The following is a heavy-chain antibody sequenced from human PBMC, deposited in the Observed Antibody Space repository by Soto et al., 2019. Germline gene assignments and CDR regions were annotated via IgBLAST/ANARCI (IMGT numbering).Heavy chain of an antibody. J-gene: IGHJ4*02. Sequence: ASVKVSCKASGYTFTGYYMHWVRQAPGQGLEWMGWINLNSGGTNYAQKFQGRVTMTRDTSISTAYMELSRLRSDDTAVYYCARDRQLRYLFDYWGQGTLVTVSS. CDR1: GYTFTGYY. V-gene: IGHV1-2*02. D-gene: IGHD6-6*01. CDR2: INLNSGGT. CDR3: ARDRQLRYLFDY.